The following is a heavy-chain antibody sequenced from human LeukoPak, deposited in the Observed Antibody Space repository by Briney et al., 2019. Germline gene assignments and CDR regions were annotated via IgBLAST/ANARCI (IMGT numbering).Heavy chain of an antibody. V-gene: IGHV4-39*01. CDR1: GGSISSSAYH. CDR3: ARLNSSGWKSDY. CDR2: IYYTGRT. Sequence: PSETLSLTCSVSGGSISSSAYHWSWFRQHPGKGLEWIGYIYYTGRTYYNPSLKSRVTISVDTSKNQFSLKLSSVTAADTAVYYCARLNSSGWKSDYWGQGTLVTVSS. J-gene: IGHJ4*02. D-gene: IGHD6-19*01.